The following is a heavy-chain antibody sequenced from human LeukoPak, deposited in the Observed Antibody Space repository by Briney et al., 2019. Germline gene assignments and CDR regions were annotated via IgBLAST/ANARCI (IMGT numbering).Heavy chain of an antibody. D-gene: IGHD5-24*01. Sequence: GGSLRLSCAASGFTFSSYGMHWVRQAPGKGLEWVAVISYDGSNKYYADSVKGRFTISRDNSKNTLYLQMNSLRAEDTAVYYCAKDGWLTTDEAFDIWGQGTLVTVSS. J-gene: IGHJ4*02. CDR3: AKDGWLTTDEAFDI. CDR2: ISYDGSNK. CDR1: GFTFSSYG. V-gene: IGHV3-30*18.